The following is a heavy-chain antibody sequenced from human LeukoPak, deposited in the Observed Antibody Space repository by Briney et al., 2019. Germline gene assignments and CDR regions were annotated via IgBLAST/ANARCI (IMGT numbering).Heavy chain of an antibody. CDR1: GGSFSGYY. J-gene: IGHJ4*02. V-gene: IGHV4-34*01. CDR2: INHSGST. D-gene: IGHD6-19*01. Sequence: SETLSLTCAVYGGSFSGYYWSWIRQPPGKGLEWIGEINHSGSTNYNPSLKSRVTISVDTSKNQFSLKLSSVTAADTAVYYCAIEYSSGLDYWGQGTLVTVSS. CDR3: AIEYSSGLDY.